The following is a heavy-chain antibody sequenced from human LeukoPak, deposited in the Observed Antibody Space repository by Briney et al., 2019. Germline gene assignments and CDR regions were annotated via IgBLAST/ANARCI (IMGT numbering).Heavy chain of an antibody. CDR1: GFTFSSYG. J-gene: IGHJ4*02. D-gene: IGHD3-22*01. V-gene: IGHV3-23*01. CDR2: ISGSGGST. Sequence: GGSLRLSCAASGFTFSSYGMSWVRQAPGKGLEWVSAISGSGGSTYYADSVKGRFTISRDNSKNTLYLQMNSLRAEDTAVYYCAKVLNLHLVYDSSGYFDYWGQGTLVTVSS. CDR3: AKVLNLHLVYDSSGYFDY.